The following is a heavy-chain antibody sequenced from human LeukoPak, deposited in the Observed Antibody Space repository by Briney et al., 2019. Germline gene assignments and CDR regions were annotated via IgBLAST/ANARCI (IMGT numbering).Heavy chain of an antibody. CDR3: ARGADYYDFWSGYSSTFFRGTPYYYYYMDV. D-gene: IGHD3-3*01. V-gene: IGHV4-4*07. CDR1: GGSISSYY. Sequence: PSETLSLTCTVSGGSISSYYWSWIRQPAGKGLEWIGRIYTSGSTNYNPSLKSRVTMSVDTSKNQFSLKLSSVTAADTAVYYCARGADYYDFWSGYSSTFFRGTPYYYYYMDVWGKGTTVAVSS. J-gene: IGHJ6*03. CDR2: IYTSGST.